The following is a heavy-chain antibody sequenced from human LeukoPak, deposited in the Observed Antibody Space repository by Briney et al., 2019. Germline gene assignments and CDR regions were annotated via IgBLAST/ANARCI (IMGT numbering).Heavy chain of an antibody. D-gene: IGHD3-3*01. Sequence: GGSLRLSCAAPGFTFSSYGMHWVRQAPGKGLEWVAFIRCDGSNKYYADSVKGRFTISRDNSKNTLYLQMNSLRAEDTAVYYCAKGRFLEWLRFDYWGQGTLVTVSS. CDR2: IRCDGSNK. V-gene: IGHV3-30*02. CDR3: AKGRFLEWLRFDY. CDR1: GFTFSSYG. J-gene: IGHJ4*02.